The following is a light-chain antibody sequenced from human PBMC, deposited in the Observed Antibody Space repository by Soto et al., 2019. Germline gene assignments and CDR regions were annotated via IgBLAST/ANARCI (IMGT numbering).Light chain of an antibody. V-gene: IGLV2-14*01. CDR3: SSYTSSSTLNV. CDR2: DVS. J-gene: IGLJ1*01. CDR1: SSDDGGYNY. Sequence: QSVLPQPASVSGSPGQSITISCTGTSSDDGGYNYVSWYQQHPGKAPKLMIYDVSNRPSGVSNRFSGSKSGNTASLTISGLQAEDEADYYCSSYTSSSTLNVFGTGTKVTVL.